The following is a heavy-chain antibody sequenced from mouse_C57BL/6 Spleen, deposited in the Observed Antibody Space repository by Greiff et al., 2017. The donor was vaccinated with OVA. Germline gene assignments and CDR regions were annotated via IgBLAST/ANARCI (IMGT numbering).Heavy chain of an antibody. CDR1: GYTFTEYT. D-gene: IGHD2-4*01. CDR2: FYPGSGSI. V-gene: IGHV1-62-2*01. Sequence: VQLQQSGAELVKPGASVKLSCKASGYTFTEYTIHWVKQRSRQGLEWIGWFYPGSGSIKYNEKFKDKATLTADKSSSTVYMELSRLTSEDSAVYFCARHELGYDYEDWYFDVWGTGTTVTVSS. CDR3: ARHELGYDYEDWYFDV. J-gene: IGHJ1*03.